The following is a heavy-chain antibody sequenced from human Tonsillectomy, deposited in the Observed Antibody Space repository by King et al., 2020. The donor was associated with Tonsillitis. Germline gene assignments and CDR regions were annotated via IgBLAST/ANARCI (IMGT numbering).Heavy chain of an antibody. V-gene: IGHV3-21*01. J-gene: IGHJ4*02. D-gene: IGHD3-3*01. CDR3: ARDRDDFWSGYYYV. CDR1: GFTFSNYN. Sequence: VQLVESGGGLVKPGGSLRLSCAASGFTFSNYNMHWVRQAPGKGLEWVSSITSSSSYIYYADSVKGRFTISRDNAKNSRYLQMNSLRAEDTAVYHCARDRDDFWSGYYYVWGQGTLVTVSS. CDR2: ITSSSSYI.